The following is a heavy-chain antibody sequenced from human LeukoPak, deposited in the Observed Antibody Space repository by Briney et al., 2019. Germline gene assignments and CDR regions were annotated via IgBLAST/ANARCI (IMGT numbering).Heavy chain of an antibody. V-gene: IGHV3-23*01. CDR3: AKCNIGSSTSCYDGVDY. J-gene: IGHJ4*02. CDR1: GFTFSSYA. D-gene: IGHD2-2*01. CDR2: ISGSGGST. Sequence: QPGGSLRLSCAASGFTFSSYAMSWVRQAPGKGLEWVSAISGSGGSTYYADSVKGRFTISRDNSKNTLYLQMNSLRAEDTAVYYCAKCNIGSSTSCYDGVDYWGQGTLVTVSS.